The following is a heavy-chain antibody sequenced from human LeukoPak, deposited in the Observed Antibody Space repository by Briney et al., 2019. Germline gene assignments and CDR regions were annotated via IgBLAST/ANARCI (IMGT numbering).Heavy chain of an antibody. J-gene: IGHJ3*02. CDR1: GGSFSGYY. CDR2: INHSGST. D-gene: IGHD1-1*01. CDR3: ARGGSDWNDRATQGGYDAFDI. V-gene: IGHV4-34*01. Sequence: SETLSLTCAVYGGSFSGYYWSWIRQHPGKGLEWIGEINHSGSTNYNPSLKSRVTTSVDTSKNQFSLKLSSVTAADTAVYYCARGGSDWNDRATQGGYDAFDIWGQGTMLTVSS.